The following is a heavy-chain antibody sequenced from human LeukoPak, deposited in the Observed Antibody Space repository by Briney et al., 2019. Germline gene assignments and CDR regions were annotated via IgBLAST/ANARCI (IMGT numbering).Heavy chain of an antibody. CDR2: IKQDGSEK. J-gene: IGHJ4*02. D-gene: IGHD3-9*01. CDR1: GFTFSSYW. CDR3: ARVEDYDITGFDY. Sequence: GGSLRLSCAASGFTFSSYWMSWVRQAPGKGLEWVANIKQDGSEKYYVGSVKGRFTISRDNAKNSLYLQMNSLRAEDTAVYYCARVEDYDITGFDYWGQGTLVTISS. V-gene: IGHV3-7*01.